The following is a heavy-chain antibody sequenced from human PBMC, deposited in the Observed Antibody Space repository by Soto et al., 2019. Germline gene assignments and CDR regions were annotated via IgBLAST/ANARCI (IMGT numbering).Heavy chain of an antibody. CDR2: ISAYNGHT. CDR1: GYTFTNYG. J-gene: IGHJ4*02. D-gene: IGHD6-19*01. V-gene: IGHV1-18*01. Sequence: QVQLVQSGAEVKKPGASVTVSCKASGYTFTNYGINWVRQAPGQGLEWMGWISAYNGHTNYAQKLQDRVTMTTDTSTSTAYMELRSLRSDDTAVYYCARRPHLADNVELDYWGQGTLVTVSS. CDR3: ARRPHLADNVELDY.